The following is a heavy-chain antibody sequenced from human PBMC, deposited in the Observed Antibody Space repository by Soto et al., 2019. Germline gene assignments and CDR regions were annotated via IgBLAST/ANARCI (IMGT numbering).Heavy chain of an antibody. CDR2: INHSGST. J-gene: IGHJ3*02. CDR1: GGSFSGYY. D-gene: IGHD3-22*01. Sequence: QVQLQQWGAGLLKPSETLSLTCAVYGGSFSGYYWSWIRQPPGKGLEWMGEINHSGSTNYNPSLKSRVTISVDTYKNQCSLKLSAVNAADTAVYYCASTDDSSGYYYFGAFDIWGQGTMVTVSS. V-gene: IGHV4-34*01. CDR3: ASTDDSSGYYYFGAFDI.